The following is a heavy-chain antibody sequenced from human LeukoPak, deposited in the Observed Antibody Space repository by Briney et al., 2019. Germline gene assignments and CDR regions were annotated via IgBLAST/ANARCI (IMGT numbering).Heavy chain of an antibody. Sequence: ASVKVSCKASGYTFTSYYMHWVRQAPGQGLEWMGIINPSGGSTSYAQKFQGRVTMTRDTSTSTAYMELSRLRSDDTAVYYCARGFNNVLRFLEWLFYFDYWGQGTLVTVSS. V-gene: IGHV1-46*01. D-gene: IGHD3-3*01. CDR1: GYTFTSYY. CDR2: INPSGGST. J-gene: IGHJ4*02. CDR3: ARGFNNVLRFLEWLFYFDY.